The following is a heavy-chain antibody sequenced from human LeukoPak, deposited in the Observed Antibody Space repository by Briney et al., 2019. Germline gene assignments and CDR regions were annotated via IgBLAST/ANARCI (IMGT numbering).Heavy chain of an antibody. V-gene: IGHV3-74*01. Sequence: GGSLRLSCAASGLTFSSYWMHWVRQAPGKGLVWVSRTNTHGSSSDYADSVKGRFTISRDNAENTLYLQMNSLRAEDTAVYYCVSGYNYVKIDHWDQGTLVTVSS. D-gene: IGHD3-22*01. J-gene: IGHJ4*02. CDR2: TNTHGSSS. CDR1: GLTFSSYW. CDR3: VSGYNYVKIDH.